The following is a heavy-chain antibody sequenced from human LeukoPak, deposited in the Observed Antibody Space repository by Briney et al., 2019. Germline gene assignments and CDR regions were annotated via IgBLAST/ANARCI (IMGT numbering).Heavy chain of an antibody. D-gene: IGHD6-19*01. J-gene: IGHJ4*02. Sequence: SETLSLTCIVSGGSMNNYYWSWFRRPPGKGLEWIAYVYQTGDTRYNPSLKSRVSISLDTSKNQFSLQLRSVTATDTAVYYCARHPFSAPFDSWGQGILVTVSS. CDR3: ARHPFSAPFDS. CDR2: VYQTGDT. CDR1: GGSMNNYY. V-gene: IGHV4-59*08.